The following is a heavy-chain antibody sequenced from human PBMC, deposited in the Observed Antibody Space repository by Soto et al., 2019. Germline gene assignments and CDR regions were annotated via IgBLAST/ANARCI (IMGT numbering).Heavy chain of an antibody. CDR2: FSGSGGST. Sequence: GGSLRLSCAASGFTFSSYAMSWVRQAPGKGLEWVSAFSGSGGSTYYADSVKGRFTISRDNSKNTLYLQMNSLRAEDTAVYYCATFMTTVTVEYFQHWGQGTLVTVSS. CDR1: GFTFSSYA. V-gene: IGHV3-23*01. D-gene: IGHD4-17*01. CDR3: ATFMTTVTVEYFQH. J-gene: IGHJ1*01.